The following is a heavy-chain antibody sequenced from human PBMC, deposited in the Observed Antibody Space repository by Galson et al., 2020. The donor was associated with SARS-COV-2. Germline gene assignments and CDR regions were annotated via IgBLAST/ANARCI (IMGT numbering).Heavy chain of an antibody. D-gene: IGHD6-13*01. Sequence: SGPTLVKPTQTLTLTCTFSGFSLTTSGVGVGWIRQPPGKALEWLALIYWDDDKRYSPSLKSRLTITKDTSKNQVVLTMTNMDPVDTATYYCAHMDIAAAGTVGFDYWGQGTLVTVSS. J-gene: IGHJ4*02. CDR1: GFSLTTSGVG. CDR3: AHMDIAAAGTVGFDY. CDR2: IYWDDDK. V-gene: IGHV2-5*02.